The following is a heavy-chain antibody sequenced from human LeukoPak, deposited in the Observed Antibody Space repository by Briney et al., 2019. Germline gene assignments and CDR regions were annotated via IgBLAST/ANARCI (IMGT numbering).Heavy chain of an antibody. CDR1: GFTFSSYA. J-gene: IGHJ4*02. D-gene: IGHD6-13*01. CDR3: ARVSSSWDY. V-gene: IGHV3-64*01. Sequence: GGSLRLSCAAFGFTFSSYAMHWVRQAPAKGLEYVSAISSNGGSTYYANSVKGRFTISRDNSKNTLYLQMGSLRAEDMAVYYCARVSSSWDYWGQGTLVTVSS. CDR2: ISSNGGST.